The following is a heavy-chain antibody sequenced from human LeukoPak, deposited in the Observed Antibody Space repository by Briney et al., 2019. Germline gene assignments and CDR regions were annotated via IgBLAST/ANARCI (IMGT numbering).Heavy chain of an antibody. Sequence: GGSLRLSCAASGFTFSSYGRHWVRQAPGKGLEWVAFIRYDGSNKYYADSVKGRFTISRDNSKNTLYLQMNSLRAEDTAVYYCAKDPIAGNYYDSSGSFDYWGQGTLVTVSS. CDR2: IRYDGSNK. CDR3: AKDPIAGNYYDSSGSFDY. D-gene: IGHD3-22*01. J-gene: IGHJ4*02. CDR1: GFTFSSYG. V-gene: IGHV3-30*02.